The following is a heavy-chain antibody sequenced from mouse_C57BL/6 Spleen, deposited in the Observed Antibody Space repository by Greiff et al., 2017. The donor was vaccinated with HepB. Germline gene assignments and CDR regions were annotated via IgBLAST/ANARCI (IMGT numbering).Heavy chain of an antibody. D-gene: IGHD4-1*01. CDR1: GYTFTDYN. CDR2: INPNNGGT. V-gene: IGHV1-18*01. CDR3: ESLWDGAWCAY. J-gene: IGHJ3*01. Sequence: EVQLQQSGPELVKPGASVKIPCKASGYTFTDYNMDWVKQSHGKSLEWIGDINPNNGGTIYNQKFKGKATLTVDKSSSTAYMELRSLTSEDTAVYSGESLWDGAWCAYWGQGTLVTVSA.